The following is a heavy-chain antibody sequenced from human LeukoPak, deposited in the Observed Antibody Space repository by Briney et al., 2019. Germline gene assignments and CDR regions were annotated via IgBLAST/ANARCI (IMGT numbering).Heavy chain of an antibody. D-gene: IGHD1-26*01. CDR1: RFTFSSYW. Sequence: GGSLRLSCAASRFTFSSYWMSWVRQAPGKGLEWVANIKQDRSEKYYVDSVEGRFTISRDNAKNSLYLQMDSLRAEDTAVYYCARDRPGGYYNYWGQGTLVTVSS. J-gene: IGHJ4*02. V-gene: IGHV3-7*01. CDR2: IKQDRSEK. CDR3: ARDRPGGYYNY.